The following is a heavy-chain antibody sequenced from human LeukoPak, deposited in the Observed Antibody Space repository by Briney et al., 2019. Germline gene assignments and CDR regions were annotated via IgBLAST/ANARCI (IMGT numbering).Heavy chain of an antibody. CDR3: ATYAAGGCSGGSCYSDYYYYYGMDV. J-gene: IGHJ6*02. Sequence: ASVKVSCEVSGYTLTELSMHWVRQAPGKGLEWMGGFDPEDGETIYTQKFQGRVTMTEDTSTDTAYMELSSLRSEDTAVYYCATYAAGGCSGGSCYSDYYYYYGMDVWGQGTTVTVSS. D-gene: IGHD2-15*01. CDR1: GYTLTELS. CDR2: FDPEDGET. V-gene: IGHV1-24*01.